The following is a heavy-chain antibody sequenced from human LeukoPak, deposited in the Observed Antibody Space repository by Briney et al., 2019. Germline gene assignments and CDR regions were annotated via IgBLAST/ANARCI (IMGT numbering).Heavy chain of an antibody. J-gene: IGHJ6*02. Sequence: SETLSLTCTVSGGSISNYYWSWIRQPPGKGLEWIGYIYYSGRTSYNPSLKSRVAISVDTSNNQFSLKLTSVTAADTAVYYCARRSFGFYGMDVWGQGTTVTVSS. D-gene: IGHD3-16*01. CDR1: GGSISNYY. CDR2: IYYSGRT. V-gene: IGHV4-59*08. CDR3: ARRSFGFYGMDV.